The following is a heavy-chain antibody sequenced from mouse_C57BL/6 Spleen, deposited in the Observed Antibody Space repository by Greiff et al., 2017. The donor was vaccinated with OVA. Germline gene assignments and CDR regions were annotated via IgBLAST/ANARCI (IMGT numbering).Heavy chain of an antibody. CDR3: ARIAKSIRMITYYAMDY. CDR2: IWWDDDK. D-gene: IGHD2-4*01. CDR1: GFSLSTFGMG. V-gene: IGHV8-8*01. Sequence: QVTLKVSGPGILQPSQTLSLTCSFSGFSLSTFGMGVGWIRQPSGKGLEWLAHIWWDDDKYYNPALKSRLTISKATSKNQVFLKIANVDTADTATYYCARIAKSIRMITYYAMDYWGQGTSDTVSS. J-gene: IGHJ4*01.